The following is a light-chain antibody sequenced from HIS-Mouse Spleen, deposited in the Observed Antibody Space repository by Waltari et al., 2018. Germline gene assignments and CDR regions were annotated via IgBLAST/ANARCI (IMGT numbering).Light chain of an antibody. Sequence: IVMPQSPATLSASPGERATLSCRASQGVSSNLAGYQHNPGQAPRLLLYGASTRATGIPARFSGSESGTEFTLTISSMQTEDFAVYYCQQYNNLPGTFGPGTKVDIK. CDR3: QQYNNLPGT. CDR1: QGVSSN. CDR2: GAS. V-gene: IGKV3-15*01. J-gene: IGKJ3*01.